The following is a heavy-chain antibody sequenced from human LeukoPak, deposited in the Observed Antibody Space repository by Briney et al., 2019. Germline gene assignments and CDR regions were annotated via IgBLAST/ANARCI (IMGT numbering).Heavy chain of an antibody. V-gene: IGHV3-21*01. CDR1: GFTFSSFD. J-gene: IGHJ5*02. CDR2: ISTSSRYI. D-gene: IGHD2-2*01. Sequence: GSLRLSCAASGFTFSSFDMNWVRPAPGKGLEWVSSISTSSRYIYYRDSVKGRFTISRDDAKNSLYLQMNSLRVEDTAVYYCARADCSGSTCYLRRSWFDPWGQGTLVTVSS. CDR3: ARADCSGSTCYLRRSWFDP.